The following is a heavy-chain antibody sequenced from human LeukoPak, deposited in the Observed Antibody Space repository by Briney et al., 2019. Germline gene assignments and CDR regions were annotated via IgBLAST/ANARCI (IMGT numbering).Heavy chain of an antibody. CDR2: IWYDGSKK. Sequence: GGSLRLSCAASGFTFSSYGMHWVRQAPGKGLEWVAVIWYDGSKKYYGDSVKGRFTISRDNSKNTLYLQMNSLRGEDTAIYYCARDLAARHFDYWGQGTLVTVSS. D-gene: IGHD6-6*01. CDR3: ARDLAARHFDY. J-gene: IGHJ4*02. V-gene: IGHV3-33*08. CDR1: GFTFSSYG.